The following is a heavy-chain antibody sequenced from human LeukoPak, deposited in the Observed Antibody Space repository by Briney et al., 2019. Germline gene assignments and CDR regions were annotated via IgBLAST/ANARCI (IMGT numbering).Heavy chain of an antibody. D-gene: IGHD6-19*01. V-gene: IGHV3-23*01. Sequence: PGGSLRLSCAASGFTFSSYAMTWVRQAPGKELEWVSAVSGSGGSTYYADSVKGRFTISRDNSKNTLYLQMNSLRAEDTAIYYCAKVSSTGWYRPLDYWGQGTLVTVSS. CDR2: VSGSGGST. J-gene: IGHJ4*02. CDR3: AKVSSTGWYRPLDY. CDR1: GFTFSSYA.